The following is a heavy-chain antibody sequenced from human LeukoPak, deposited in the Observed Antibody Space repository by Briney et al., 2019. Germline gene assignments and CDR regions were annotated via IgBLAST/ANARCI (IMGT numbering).Heavy chain of an antibody. D-gene: IGHD5-18*01. CDR2: IKQDGSEK. V-gene: IGHV3-7*01. Sequence: GGSLRLSCAASGFTFSSYCTSEVRQAPCKGLEWVANIKQDGSEKNYVNSVKGRFTISRDNAKTSLYLQMNSLRAEDTAVYYCARSLWPEDYWGQGTLVTVSS. CDR3: ARSLWPEDY. CDR1: GFTFSSYC. J-gene: IGHJ4*02.